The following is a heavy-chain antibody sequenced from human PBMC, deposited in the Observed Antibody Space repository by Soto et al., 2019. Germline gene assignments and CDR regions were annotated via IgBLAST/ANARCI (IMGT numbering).Heavy chain of an antibody. CDR1: GFTFSSYG. CDR3: AKESGGGYDFFDY. V-gene: IGHV3-30*18. Sequence: QVQLVESGGGVVQPGRSLRLSRAASGFTFSSYGMHWVRQAPGKGLEWVAVISYDGSNKYYADSVKGRFTISRDNSKNTLYLQMNSVIAEATAVYYCAKESGGGYDFFDYRGQGTLVTVSS. CDR2: ISYDGSNK. D-gene: IGHD5-12*01. J-gene: IGHJ4*02.